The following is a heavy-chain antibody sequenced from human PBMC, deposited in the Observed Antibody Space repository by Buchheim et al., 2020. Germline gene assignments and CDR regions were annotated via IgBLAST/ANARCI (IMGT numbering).Heavy chain of an antibody. J-gene: IGHJ5*02. Sequence: EVQLVESGGVLVQTGGSLRLSCAASGFTFSTSWMHWVRQAPGKGLVWVSRMNGDGSTIDYADSVRGRFTVSRDNAEQTMFLQMNSLRAEDTAVYYCARGSDSSSWYLNWFDPWGQGTL. D-gene: IGHD6-13*01. V-gene: IGHV3-74*01. CDR2: MNGDGSTI. CDR1: GFTFSTSW. CDR3: ARGSDSSSWYLNWFDP.